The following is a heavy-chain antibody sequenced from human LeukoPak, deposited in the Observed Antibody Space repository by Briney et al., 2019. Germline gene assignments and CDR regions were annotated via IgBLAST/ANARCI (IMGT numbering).Heavy chain of an antibody. CDR2: IYYSGST. V-gene: IGHV4-31*03. CDR1: GGSISSGGYY. J-gene: IGHJ5*02. CDR3: ARAPHPRYNWFDP. Sequence: SEIMSLTCTVSGGSISSGGYYWSWIRQHPGKGLEWIGYIYYSGSTYYNPSLKSRVTISVDTSKNQFSLKLSSVTAADTAVYYCARAPHPRYNWFDPWGQGTLVTVSS.